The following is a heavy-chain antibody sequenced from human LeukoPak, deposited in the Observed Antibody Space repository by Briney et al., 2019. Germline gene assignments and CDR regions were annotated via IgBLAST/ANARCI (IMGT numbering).Heavy chain of an antibody. V-gene: IGHV4-39*01. Sequence: SETLSLTCTVSGGSISSSSYYWGWIRQPPGKGLEWIGSIYYSGSTYYNPSLKSRVTISVDTSKNQFSLKLSSVTAADTAVYYCARRASGSYSFWGQGTLVSACS. CDR1: GGSISSSSYY. CDR2: IYYSGST. D-gene: IGHD1-26*01. CDR3: ARRASGSYSF. J-gene: IGHJ4*02.